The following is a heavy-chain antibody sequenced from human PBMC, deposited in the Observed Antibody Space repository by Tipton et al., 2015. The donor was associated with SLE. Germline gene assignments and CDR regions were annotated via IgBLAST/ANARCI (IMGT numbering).Heavy chain of an antibody. D-gene: IGHD1-26*01. J-gene: IGHJ4*02. Sequence: QSGAEVKKPGSSVKVSCKASGGTFSSYTINWVRQAPGQGLEWMGGITPIFGTANYAQKFQDRVTITTDESTSTAYMELSSLRSEDTAVYYCARGWTEVGATPSPYVYWGQGTLVTVSS. CDR3: ARGWTEVGATPSPYVY. CDR2: ITPIFGTA. V-gene: IGHV1-69*05. CDR1: GGTFSSYT.